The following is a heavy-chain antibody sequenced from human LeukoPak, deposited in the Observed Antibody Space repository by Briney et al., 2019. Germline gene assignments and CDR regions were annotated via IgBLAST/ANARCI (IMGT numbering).Heavy chain of an antibody. CDR3: ARDQGDITIFGVVIHLDAFDI. V-gene: IGHV4-39*07. CDR2: IYSGGYT. CDR1: GASISTNNYY. Sequence: SETLSLTCSVSGASISTNNYYWGWIRQPPGKGLEWIGSIYSGGYTYYNPSLKSRVTISVDTSKNQFSLKLSSVTAADTAVYYCARDQGDITIFGVVIHLDAFDIWGQGTMVTVSS. J-gene: IGHJ3*02. D-gene: IGHD3-3*01.